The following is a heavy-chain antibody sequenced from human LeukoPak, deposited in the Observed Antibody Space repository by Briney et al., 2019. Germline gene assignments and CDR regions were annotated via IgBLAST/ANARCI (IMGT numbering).Heavy chain of an antibody. V-gene: IGHV3-23*01. D-gene: IGHD6-19*01. CDR1: GFTFSSYA. Sequence: PGGSLRLSCAASGFTFSSYAMSWVRQAPGKGLEWVSAISGSGGSTYYADSVKGRFTISRDNSKNTLYLQMNSLRAEDTAVYYCPKETEQWLRNGMDVWGQGTTVTVS. CDR2: ISGSGGST. CDR3: PKETEQWLRNGMDV. J-gene: IGHJ6*02.